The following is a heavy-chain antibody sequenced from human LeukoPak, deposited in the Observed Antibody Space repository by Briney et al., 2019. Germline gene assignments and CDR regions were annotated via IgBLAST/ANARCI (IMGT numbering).Heavy chain of an antibody. D-gene: IGHD3-10*01. V-gene: IGHV3-21*01. J-gene: IGHJ4*02. Sequence: GGSLRLSCAASGFTFSCYSMNWVRQAPGKGLEWVSSISDSSTYIFYADSVKGRFTISRDDAKNSLSLEMNSLRVEDTAVYYCARVVASGSGTYDFDYWGQGTLVTVSS. CDR2: ISDSSTYI. CDR1: GFTFSCYS. CDR3: ARVVASGSGTYDFDY.